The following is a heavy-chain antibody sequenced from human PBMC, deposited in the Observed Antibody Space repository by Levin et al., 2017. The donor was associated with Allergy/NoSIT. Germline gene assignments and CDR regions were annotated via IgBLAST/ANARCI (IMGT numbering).Heavy chain of an antibody. Sequence: PSQTLSLTCTVSGVSINRSYWNWIRQPPGKGLEWIGYISDRGTTKYKSSLKSRVIISVDTAKRQFSLKLNSVTAADTAVYYCARDRSGYGDGWFDLWGQGNLVTVSS. CDR2: ISDRGTT. CDR3: ARDRSGYGDGWFDL. V-gene: IGHV4-59*01. J-gene: IGHJ5*02. D-gene: IGHD5-12*01. CDR1: GVSINRSY.